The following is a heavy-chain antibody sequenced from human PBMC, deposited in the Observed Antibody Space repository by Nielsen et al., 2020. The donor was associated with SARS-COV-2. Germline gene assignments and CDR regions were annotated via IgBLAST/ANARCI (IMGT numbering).Heavy chain of an antibody. CDR2: IKSKTDGGTT. CDR1: GFTFSSYA. Sequence: GESLKISCAASGFTFSSYAMSWVRQAPGKGLEWVGRIKSKTDGGTTDYAAPVKGRFTISRDDSKNTLYLQMNSLKTEDTAVYYCTSEDIVVVVAVYIWGQGTMVTVSS. CDR3: TSEDIVVVVAVYI. D-gene: IGHD2-15*01. J-gene: IGHJ3*02. V-gene: IGHV3-15*01.